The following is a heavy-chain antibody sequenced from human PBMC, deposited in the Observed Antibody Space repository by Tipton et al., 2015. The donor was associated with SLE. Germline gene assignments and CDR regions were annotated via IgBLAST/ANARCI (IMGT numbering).Heavy chain of an antibody. D-gene: IGHD3-3*02. V-gene: IGHV4-61*02. Sequence: LRLSCTVSGGSISSGSYYWSWIRQPAGKGLEWIGRMYTSGSTNYNPSLKSRVTISVDTPKKQFSLKLSSVTAADTAVYYCARLEDPFGIFGVPKGWFDPWGQGTLVTVSS. CDR2: MYTSGST. CDR1: GGSISSGSYY. J-gene: IGHJ5*02. CDR3: ARLEDPFGIFGVPKGWFDP.